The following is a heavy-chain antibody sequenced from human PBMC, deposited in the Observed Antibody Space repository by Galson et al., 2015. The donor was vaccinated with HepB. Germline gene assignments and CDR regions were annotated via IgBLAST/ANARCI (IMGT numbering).Heavy chain of an antibody. CDR1: GYTFTSYY. J-gene: IGHJ6*02. Sequence: SVKVSCKASGYTFTSYYMHWVRQAPGQGLEWMGIINPSGGSTSYAQKFQGRVTMTRDTSTSTVYMELSSLRSEDTAVYYCARGGYGSSDYYYYGMDVWGQGTTVTVSS. CDR2: INPSGGST. D-gene: IGHD6-6*01. V-gene: IGHV1-46*01. CDR3: ARGGYGSSDYYYYGMDV.